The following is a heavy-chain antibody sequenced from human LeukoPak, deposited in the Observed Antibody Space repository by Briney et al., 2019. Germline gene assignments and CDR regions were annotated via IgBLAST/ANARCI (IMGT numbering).Heavy chain of an antibody. J-gene: IGHJ4*02. CDR1: GFSFSSCG. CDR3: AKDPLGYSRSSPGDY. D-gene: IGHD2-21*01. Sequence: GKSLRLSCAASGFSFSSCGMHWVRQAPGKGLEWVAVISYDGSNKYYADSVKGRFTISRDNSKNTLYLQMNSLRAEDTAVYYCAKDPLGYSRSSPGDYWGQGTLVTVSS. CDR2: ISYDGSNK. V-gene: IGHV3-30*18.